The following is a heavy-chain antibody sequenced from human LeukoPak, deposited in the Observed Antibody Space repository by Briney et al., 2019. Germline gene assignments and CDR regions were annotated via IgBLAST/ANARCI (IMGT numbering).Heavy chain of an antibody. Sequence: ASVKVSCKVSGYTLTELSMHWVRQAPGKGLEWMGGFDPEDGETIYAQKFQGRVTMTEDTSTDTAYMELSSLRSEDTAVYYCATTWSISSSWYEHAFDIWGQGTMVTVSS. V-gene: IGHV1-24*01. CDR1: GYTLTELS. CDR2: FDPEDGET. J-gene: IGHJ3*02. CDR3: ATTWSISSSWYEHAFDI. D-gene: IGHD6-13*01.